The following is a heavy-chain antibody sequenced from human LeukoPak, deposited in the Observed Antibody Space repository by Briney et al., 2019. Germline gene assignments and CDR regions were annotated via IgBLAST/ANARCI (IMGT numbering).Heavy chain of an antibody. J-gene: IGHJ2*01. CDR3: ARGWFQVAGTPWYFDL. D-gene: IGHD6-19*01. Sequence: SETLSLTCTVSGGSISSSSYYWGWIRQPPGKGPEWIGSIYHSGSTYYNPSLKSRVTISVDTSKNQFSLKLSSVTAADTAVYYCARGWFQVAGTPWYFDLWGRGTLVTVSS. V-gene: IGHV4-39*01. CDR1: GGSISSSSYY. CDR2: IYHSGST.